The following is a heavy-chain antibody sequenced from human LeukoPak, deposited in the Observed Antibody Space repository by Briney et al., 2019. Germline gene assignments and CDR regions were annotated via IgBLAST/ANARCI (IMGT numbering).Heavy chain of an antibody. CDR3: ARDTYSLMDV. D-gene: IGHD4-11*01. Sequence: AAESLSLTCTVPGYSISSGCYWCCIQQPPGKGLECIGSINHSGSTYYNPSLKSRFTISVNTSKNQFTIKLSSETAAVTAVDYGARDTYSLMDVWGKGTLVTVSS. J-gene: IGHJ6*03. V-gene: IGHV4-38-2*02. CDR1: GYSISSGCY. CDR2: INHSGST.